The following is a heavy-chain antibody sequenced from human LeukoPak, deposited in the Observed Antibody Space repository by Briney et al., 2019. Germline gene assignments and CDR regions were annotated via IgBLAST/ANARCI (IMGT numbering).Heavy chain of an antibody. D-gene: IGHD3-22*01. Sequence: GGSLRLSCGASGFTFSSYAMHWVRQAPGKGLEWVAVISYDGSNKYYADSVKGRFTISRDNSKNTLYLQMNSLRAEDTAVYYCARDGYYYDSSGYPYYFDYWGQGTLVTVSS. J-gene: IGHJ4*02. CDR1: GFTFSSYA. CDR3: ARDGYYYDSSGYPYYFDY. CDR2: ISYDGSNK. V-gene: IGHV3-30*04.